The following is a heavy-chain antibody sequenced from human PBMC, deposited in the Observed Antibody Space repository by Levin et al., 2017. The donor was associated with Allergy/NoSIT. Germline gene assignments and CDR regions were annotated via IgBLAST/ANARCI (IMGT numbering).Heavy chain of an antibody. D-gene: IGHD1-26*01. CDR2: ISTYNGDT. V-gene: IGHV1-18*01. CDR3: ARVGNIVGSYTFDY. J-gene: IGHJ4*02. Sequence: ASVKVSCKASGYTFTSYGISWVRQAPGQGLEWMGWISTYNGDTNYAQKFQGRVTMTTDTSTSTAYMEVWSLRSDDTAVYYCARVGNIVGSYTFDYWGQGTLVTVSS. CDR1: GYTFTSYG.